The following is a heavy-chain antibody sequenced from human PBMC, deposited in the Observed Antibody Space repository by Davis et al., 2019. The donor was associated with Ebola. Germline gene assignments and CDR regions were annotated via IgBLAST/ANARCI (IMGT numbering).Heavy chain of an antibody. CDR2: INHSGST. J-gene: IGHJ6*02. CDR1: GGSISSSSYY. CDR3: ASAPRAYYYGMDV. Sequence: SETLSLTCTVSGGSISSSSYYWGWIRQPPGKGLEWIGEINHSGSTNYNPSLKSRVTISVDTSKNQFSLKLSSVTAADTAVYYCASAPRAYYYGMDVWGQGTTVTVSS. V-gene: IGHV4-39*07.